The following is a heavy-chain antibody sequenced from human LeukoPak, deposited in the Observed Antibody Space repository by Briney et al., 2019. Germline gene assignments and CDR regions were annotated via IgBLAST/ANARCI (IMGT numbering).Heavy chain of an antibody. V-gene: IGHV3-30*04. J-gene: IGHJ4*02. CDR2: ISYDGRQN. CDR3: ARSYYYDSSHTADY. CDR1: GFTFSTYA. D-gene: IGHD3-22*01. Sequence: GGSLRLSCAASGFTFSTYAMNWVRQAPGKGLEWVAVISYDGRQNYYADSVKGRFTISRDNSENTLYLQMNSLRAEDTAVYYCARSYYYDSSHTADYWGQGTLVTVSS.